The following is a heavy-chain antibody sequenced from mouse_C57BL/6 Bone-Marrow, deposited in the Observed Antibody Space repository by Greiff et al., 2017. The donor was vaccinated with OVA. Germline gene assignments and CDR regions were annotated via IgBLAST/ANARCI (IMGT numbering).Heavy chain of an antibody. CDR1: GFTFTSYW. J-gene: IGHJ3*01. V-gene: IGHV1-69*01. D-gene: IGHD1-1*01. CDR2: IDPSDSYT. Sequence: QVQLQQPGAELVMPGASVKLSCKASGFTFTSYWMHWVKQRPGQGLEWIGEIDPSDSYTNYNQKFKGKSTLTVDKSSSTAYMQLSSLTSEDSAVYYCARVGYYGCCYGFAYWGQGTLVTVSA. CDR3: ARVGYYGCCYGFAY.